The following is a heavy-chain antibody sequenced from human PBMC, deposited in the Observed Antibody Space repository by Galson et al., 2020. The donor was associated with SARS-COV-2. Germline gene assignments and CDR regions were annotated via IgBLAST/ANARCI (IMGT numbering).Heavy chain of an antibody. Sequence: SETLSLTCTVSGGSISSYYWSWIRQPPGKGLEWIGYIYYSGSTNYNPSLTSRVTISVDTSKNQFSLKLSSVTAADTAVYYWAGQMGPYYYYGMDVWGQGTTVTVSS. CDR3: AGQMGPYYYYGMDV. CDR2: IYYSGST. CDR1: GGSISSYY. J-gene: IGHJ6*02. V-gene: IGHV4-59*01.